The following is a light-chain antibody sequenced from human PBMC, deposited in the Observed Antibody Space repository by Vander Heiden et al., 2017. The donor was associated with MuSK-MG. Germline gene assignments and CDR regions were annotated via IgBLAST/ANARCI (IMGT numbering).Light chain of an antibody. J-gene: IGLJ3*02. V-gene: IGLV1-47*01. CDR2: RNN. CDR3: AAWDDSLSGRV. Sequence: QSVLTPPPSASGTPGQRVTSSCSGSSSNIGSNYVYCYQQRPGTPPKLLIYRNNQRPSGVPDRFSGSKSGTSASLAISGLRSEDEADYYCAAWDDSLSGRVFGGGTKLTVL. CDR1: SSNIGSNY.